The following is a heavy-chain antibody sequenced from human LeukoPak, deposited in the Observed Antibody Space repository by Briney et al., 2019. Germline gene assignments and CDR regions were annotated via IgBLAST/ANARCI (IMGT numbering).Heavy chain of an antibody. CDR1: GGSISSSSYY. V-gene: IGHV4-31*03. D-gene: IGHD1-26*01. CDR2: IYYSGST. CDR3: ARGVVGATYPDAFDI. J-gene: IGHJ3*02. Sequence: SETLSLTCTVSGGSISSSSYYWGWIRQHPGKGLEWIGYIYYSGSTYYNPSLKSRVTISVDTSKNQFSLKLSSVTAADTAVYYCARGVVGATYPDAFDIWGQGTMVTVSS.